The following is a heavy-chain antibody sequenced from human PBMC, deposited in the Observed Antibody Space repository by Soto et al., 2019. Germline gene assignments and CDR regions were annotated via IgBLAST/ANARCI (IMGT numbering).Heavy chain of an antibody. CDR1: GFTFSSYG. CDR3: ARSMMVRGVSNPYFDY. V-gene: IGHV3-30*03. D-gene: IGHD3-10*01. J-gene: IGHJ4*02. CDR2: ISYDGSNK. Sequence: GGSLRLSCAASGFTFSSYGMHWVRQAPGKGLEWVAVISYDGSNKYYADSVKGRFTISRDNSKNTLYLQMNSLRAEDTAVYYCARSMMVRGVSNPYFDYWGQGTLVTVSS.